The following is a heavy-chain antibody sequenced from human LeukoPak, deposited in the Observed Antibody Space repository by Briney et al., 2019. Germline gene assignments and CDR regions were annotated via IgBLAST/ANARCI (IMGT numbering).Heavy chain of an antibody. J-gene: IGHJ4*02. CDR2: FYYSGST. CDR1: GGSISSYY. D-gene: IGHD3-3*01. CDR3: ARGKWSGRLRYYFDY. Sequence: PSETLSLTCTVSGGSISSYYWSWIRQPPGKGLEWIGYFYYSGSTNYNPSLKSRVTISVDTSKNQFSLKLSSVTAADTAVYYCARGKWSGRLRYYFDYWGQGTLVTVSS. V-gene: IGHV4-59*12.